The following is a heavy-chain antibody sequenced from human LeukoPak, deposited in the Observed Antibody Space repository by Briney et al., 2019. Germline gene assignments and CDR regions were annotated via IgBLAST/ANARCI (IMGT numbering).Heavy chain of an antibody. Sequence: SETLSLTCTVSGGSISSSSYYWGWIRQPPGKGLEWIGSIYYSGSTYYNPSLKSRVTISVDTSKNQFFLKLSSVTAADTAVYYCARQDYDSSGYCDYWGQGTLVTVSS. CDR2: IYYSGST. J-gene: IGHJ4*02. V-gene: IGHV4-39*01. CDR1: GGSISSSSYY. D-gene: IGHD3-22*01. CDR3: ARQDYDSSGYCDY.